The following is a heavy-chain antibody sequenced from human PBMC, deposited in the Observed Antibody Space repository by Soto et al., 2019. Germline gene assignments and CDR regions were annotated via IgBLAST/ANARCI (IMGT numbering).Heavy chain of an antibody. J-gene: IGHJ4*02. Sequence: EVQLVESGGGLVQPGGSLRLSCAASGFTVSNNYMIWFRLPPGKGLEWVSLIYSGGTTYYADSVNGRFTISRDNSKNTLYLQMNSLRGEDTAVYYCARNGWGMATVGMWGPGTLVTVSS. CDR2: IYSGGTT. CDR3: ARNGWGMATVGM. V-gene: IGHV3-53*01. CDR1: GFTVSNNY. D-gene: IGHD4-4*01.